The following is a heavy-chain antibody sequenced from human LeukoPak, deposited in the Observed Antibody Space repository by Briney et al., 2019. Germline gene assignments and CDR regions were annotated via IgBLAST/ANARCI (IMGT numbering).Heavy chain of an antibody. CDR3: ARDGSGRSDWFDP. CDR2: ISYSGST. J-gene: IGHJ5*02. D-gene: IGHD3-10*01. CDR1: GGSISSYY. Sequence: SETLSLTCTVSGGSISSYYWSWIRQPPGKGLGWIAYISYSGSTDYNPSLKSRVTISVDTSKNQFSLKLSSVTAADTAVYYCARDGSGRSDWFDPWGQGTLVTVSS. V-gene: IGHV4-59*12.